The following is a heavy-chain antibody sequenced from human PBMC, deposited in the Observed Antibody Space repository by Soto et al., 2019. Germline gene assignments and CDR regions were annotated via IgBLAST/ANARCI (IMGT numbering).Heavy chain of an antibody. J-gene: IGHJ3*02. CDR3: ARDHCSSTSCYRWDAFDI. V-gene: IGHV3-23*01. D-gene: IGHD2-2*01. CDR1: GFTFRSYG. Sequence: GGSLRLSCVASGFTFRSYGMSWVRPAPGEGLEWASAISVSGATTYYAASVRGRFTISRDSSNNTLSLQMNSLRAEDTALYHWARDHCSSTSCYRWDAFDIWGQGTMVTVSS. CDR2: ISVSGATT.